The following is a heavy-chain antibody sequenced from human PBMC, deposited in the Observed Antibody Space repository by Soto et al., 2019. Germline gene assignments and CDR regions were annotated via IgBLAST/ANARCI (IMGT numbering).Heavy chain of an antibody. V-gene: IGHV4-59*01. J-gene: IGHJ6*02. D-gene: IGHD3-22*01. Sequence: SETLSLTFTVSGGSISNYYWSWIRQPPGKGLEWIGYIYNSGSTNYNPSLKSRVTISVDTSKNQFSLKLSSVTAADTAVYYCARADDSSGYYYYGMDVWGQGTTVTVS. CDR1: GGSISNYY. CDR2: IYNSGST. CDR3: ARADDSSGYYYYGMDV.